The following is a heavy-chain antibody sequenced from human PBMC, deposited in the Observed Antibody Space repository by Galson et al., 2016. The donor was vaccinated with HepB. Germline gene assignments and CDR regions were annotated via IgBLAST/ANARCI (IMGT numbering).Heavy chain of an antibody. V-gene: IGHV3-49*03. D-gene: IGHD3-3*01. CDR3: TRVYYDFWSGYSRYMDV. J-gene: IGHJ6*03. CDR1: GFTFGDYA. Sequence: SLRLSCATSGFTFGDYAMSWFRQAPGKGLEWVGFIRSRAYGGTTEYAASVKGRFTISRDDSKSIAYLQMNSLKTEDTDVYYCTRVYYDFWSGYSRYMDVWGKGTTVTVSS. CDR2: IRSRAYGGTT.